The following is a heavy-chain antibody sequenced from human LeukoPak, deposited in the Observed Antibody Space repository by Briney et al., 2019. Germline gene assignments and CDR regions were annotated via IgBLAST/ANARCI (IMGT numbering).Heavy chain of an antibody. V-gene: IGHV4-39*07. Sequence: PSETLSLTCTVSGGSISSSSYYWGWIRQPPGKGLEWIGEINHSGSTNYNPSLKSRVTISVDTSKNQFSLKLSSVTAADTAVYYCARMSADAFDIWGQGTMVTVSS. CDR1: GGSISSSSYY. J-gene: IGHJ3*02. CDR2: INHSGST. CDR3: ARMSADAFDI.